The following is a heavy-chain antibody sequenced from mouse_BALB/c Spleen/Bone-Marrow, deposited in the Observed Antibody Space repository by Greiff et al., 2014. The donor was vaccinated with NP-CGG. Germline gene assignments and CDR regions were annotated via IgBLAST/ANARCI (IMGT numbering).Heavy chain of an antibody. CDR2: IPPGSGTT. Sequence: DLVKPGASVKLSCKASGYTFTSYWINWIKQRPGQGLEWIGRIPPGSGTTYYNEMFKGKATVTVDTSSTTAYIQLSSLSSEDSAVYFYARGSYYYGSSSPWFAYWGQGTLVTVSA. D-gene: IGHD1-1*01. CDR3: ARGSYYYGSSSPWFAY. V-gene: IGHV1S41*01. J-gene: IGHJ3*01. CDR1: GYTFTSYW.